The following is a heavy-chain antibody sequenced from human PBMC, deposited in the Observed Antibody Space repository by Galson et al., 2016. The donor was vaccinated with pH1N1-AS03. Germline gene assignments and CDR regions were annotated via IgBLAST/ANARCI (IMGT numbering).Heavy chain of an antibody. CDR1: GFSFSSYA. CDR3: ARGNPFLGSSWYEDS. Sequence: LRLSCAASGFSFSSYATSWVRQAPGKGLEWIGEISHSGITDYNPSLKSRVSISVDTSKDQFSLSLSSMTAADAAVYYCARGNPFLGSSWYEDSWGQGTLVIVSS. V-gene: IGHV4-34*01. CDR2: ISHSGIT. J-gene: IGHJ4*02. D-gene: IGHD6-13*01.